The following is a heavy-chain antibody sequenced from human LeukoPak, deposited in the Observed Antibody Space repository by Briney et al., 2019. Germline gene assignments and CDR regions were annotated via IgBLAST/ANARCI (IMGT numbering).Heavy chain of an antibody. CDR1: GFPFSDFH. CDR3: ARVRPGSSGSYYRTS. V-gene: IGHV3-11*04. J-gene: IGHJ4*02. D-gene: IGHD3-22*01. CDR2: ITSGGGFK. Sequence: GGSLRLSCVGAGFPFSDFHMSWIRQAPGKGLEWVSYITSGGGFKYFADSVKGRFSISRDDSKNSVFLQMNSLRVEDTAVYYCARVRPGSSGSYYRTSWGQGTLVTVSS.